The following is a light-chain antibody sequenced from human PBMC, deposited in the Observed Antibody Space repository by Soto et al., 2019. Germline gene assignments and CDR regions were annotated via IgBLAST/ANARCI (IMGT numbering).Light chain of an antibody. J-gene: IGKJ4*01. CDR3: QQYSRSPLT. Sequence: EIVLTQSPGTLSLSPGERATLSYRASQSVSNSYLAWYQQKPGQAPRLLIYGASSRATGIPDRFSGSGSGIDFTFTISRLEPEDYAVYYCQQYSRSPLTFGGGTKVEIK. CDR1: QSVSNSY. CDR2: GAS. V-gene: IGKV3-20*01.